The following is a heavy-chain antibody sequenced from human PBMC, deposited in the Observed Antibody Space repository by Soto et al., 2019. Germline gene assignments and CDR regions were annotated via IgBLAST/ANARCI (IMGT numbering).Heavy chain of an antibody. V-gene: IGHV1-2*04. Sequence: QVQLVQSGAEVKKPGASVKVSCKASGYTFTGYYMHWVRQAPGQGLEWMGWINPNSGGTNYAQKLQGWVTMTRDTSISTAYVELSRLRSDDTAVYYCARAGGEDSVEQWRGRGWFDPWGQGTLVTVSS. D-gene: IGHD6-19*01. CDR2: INPNSGGT. CDR1: GYTFTGYY. CDR3: ARAGGEDSVEQWRGRGWFDP. J-gene: IGHJ5*02.